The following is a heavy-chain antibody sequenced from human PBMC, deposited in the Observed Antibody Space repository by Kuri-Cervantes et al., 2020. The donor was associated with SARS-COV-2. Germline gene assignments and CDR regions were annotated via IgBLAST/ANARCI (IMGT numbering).Heavy chain of an antibody. Sequence: GGSLRLSCKGSGYSFTSYWIGWVRQMPGKGLEWVGIIYPGDSDTRYSPSFQGQVTISAGKSISTAYLQWSSLKASDTAMYYCARRAGVHSSHHFDYWGQGTLVTVSS. CDR1: GYSFTSYW. CDR2: IYPGDSDT. CDR3: ARRAGVHSSHHFDY. V-gene: IGHV5-51*01. J-gene: IGHJ4*02. D-gene: IGHD6-19*01.